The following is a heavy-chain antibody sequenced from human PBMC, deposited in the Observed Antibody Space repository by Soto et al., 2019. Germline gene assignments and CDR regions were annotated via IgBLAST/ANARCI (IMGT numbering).Heavy chain of an antibody. CDR3: AREPPRGDDLPFDY. Sequence: EVQLVESGGGVVRPGGSLRLSCAASGFTFDDYGMSWVRQAPGKGLEWVSGINWNGGSTGYADSVKGRFTISRDNXXYSLYLQMNSLRAEDTALYYCAREPPRGDDLPFDYWGQGTLVTVSS. D-gene: IGHD3-16*01. J-gene: IGHJ4*02. CDR1: GFTFDDYG. CDR2: INWNGGST. V-gene: IGHV3-20*04.